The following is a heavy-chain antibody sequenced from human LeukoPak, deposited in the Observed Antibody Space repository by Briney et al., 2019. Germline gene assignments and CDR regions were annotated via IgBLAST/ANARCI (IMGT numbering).Heavy chain of an antibody. CDR3: ARERPYFLSGSSTSPLDY. CDR2: MNPNSGNT. D-gene: IGHD1-26*01. V-gene: IGHV1-8*01. Sequence: ASVKVSCKASGYTFTSYDINWVRQATGQGLEWMGWMNPNSGNTGYAQKFQGRVTMTRNTSISTAYMELSSLRSEDTAVYYCARERPYFLSGSSTSPLDYWGQGTLVTVSS. CDR1: GYTFTSYD. J-gene: IGHJ4*02.